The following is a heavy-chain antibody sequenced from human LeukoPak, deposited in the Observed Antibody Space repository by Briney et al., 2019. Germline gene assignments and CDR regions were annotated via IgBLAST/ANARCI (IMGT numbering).Heavy chain of an antibody. CDR2: IYTSGST. J-gene: IGHJ3*02. CDR1: GGSISSGSYY. V-gene: IGHV4-61*02. Sequence: PSETLSLTCTVSGGSISSGSYYWSWIRQPAGKGLEWIGRIYTSGSTNYNPSLKSRVTISVDTSKNQFSLKLSSVTAADTAVYYCARANQAKIFGVVNHAFDIWGQGTMVTVSS. CDR3: ARANQAKIFGVVNHAFDI. D-gene: IGHD3-3*01.